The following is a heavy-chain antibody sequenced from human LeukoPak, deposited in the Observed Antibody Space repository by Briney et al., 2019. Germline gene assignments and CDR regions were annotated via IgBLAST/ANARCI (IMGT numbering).Heavy chain of an antibody. CDR1: GYTFTSYD. D-gene: IGHD2-2*02. V-gene: IGHV1-8*01. J-gene: IGHJ4*02. CDR3: ARATRDCSSASCYNY. CDR2: MNPNSGNT. Sequence: ASVKVSCTASGYTFTSYDINWVRQATGQGLEWMGWMNPNSGNTGYAQKFQGRVTMTRNTPISTAYMELSSLGSEDTAVYYCARATRDCSSASCYNYWGQGTLVTVSS.